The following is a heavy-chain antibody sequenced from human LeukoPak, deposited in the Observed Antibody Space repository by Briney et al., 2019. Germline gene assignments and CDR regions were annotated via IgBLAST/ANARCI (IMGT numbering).Heavy chain of an antibody. CDR1: GGSISSYY. CDR3: ARGGYYGSGNDFRFDP. CDR2: IHYTGST. V-gene: IGHV4-59*01. Sequence: SETLSLTCTGSGGSISSYYWSWIRQSPGKGLECIGYIHYTGSTNYNPSLKSRVTISVETSKNQFSLKLKSVTAADTAVYYCARGGYYGSGNDFRFDPWGQGTLVTVSS. J-gene: IGHJ5*02. D-gene: IGHD3-10*01.